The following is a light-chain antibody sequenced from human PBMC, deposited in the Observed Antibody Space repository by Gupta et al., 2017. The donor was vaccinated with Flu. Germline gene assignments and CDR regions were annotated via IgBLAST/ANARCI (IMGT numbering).Light chain of an antibody. Sequence: DIQTTQSPSSLSASVGYRVHITCRASQGIRYDLGWYQQKPGKAPKRLIYAASSMQSGVPSRFSGSGTGTEFTLTISSQQPEDFATYYCRQQNSYPRNLGQGTKLEIK. J-gene: IGKJ2*01. CDR2: AAS. CDR3: RQQNSYPRN. V-gene: IGKV1-17*01. CDR1: QGIRYD.